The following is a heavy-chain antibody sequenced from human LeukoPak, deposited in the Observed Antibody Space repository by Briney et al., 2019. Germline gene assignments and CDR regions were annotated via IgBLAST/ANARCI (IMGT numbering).Heavy chain of an antibody. V-gene: IGHV3-23*01. CDR1: GFTFSSYA. D-gene: IGHD2-2*01. J-gene: IGHJ4*02. CDR2: ISGSGGST. Sequence: GGSLRLSCAASGFTFSSYAMSWVRQAPGKGLEWVSAISGSGGSTYYADSVKGRFTISRDNAKNSLYLQMNSLRAEDTAVYYCARDRRVPAAMVDYWGQGTLVTVSS. CDR3: ARDRRVPAAMVDY.